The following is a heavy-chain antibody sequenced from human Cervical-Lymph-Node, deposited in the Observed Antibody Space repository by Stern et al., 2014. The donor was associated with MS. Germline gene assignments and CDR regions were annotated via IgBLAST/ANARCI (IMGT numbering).Heavy chain of an antibody. CDR3: ARTDATMAKRAFDY. J-gene: IGHJ4*02. D-gene: IGHD3-10*01. V-gene: IGHV2-70*04. CDR2: IDWDDDK. CDR1: GFSLSTSGMR. Sequence: ESGPALVKPTQTLTLTCSFSGFSLSTSGMRVSWIRQPPGKALEWLARIDWDDDKFYSTSLKTRLPISKYTSKNQVVLTMTNMDPVDTATYYCARTDATMAKRAFDYWGQGKLVTVSS.